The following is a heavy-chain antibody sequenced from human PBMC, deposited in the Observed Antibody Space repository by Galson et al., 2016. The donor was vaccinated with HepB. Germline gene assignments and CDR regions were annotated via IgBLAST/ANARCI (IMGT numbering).Heavy chain of an antibody. D-gene: IGHD3-10*01. CDR1: GDFLNAYY. J-gene: IGHJ4*02. V-gene: IGHV4-34*01. CDR3: VRFEGSGGYVVDH. CDR2: INHSGSI. Sequence: LSLTCAVYGDFLNAYYWNWIRQPPGKGLEWIGEINHSGSINYNPSLKGRVTISLDTSKRHFSLTLSPVTAADTAVYYCVRFEGSGGYVVDHWAQGTLVTVSS.